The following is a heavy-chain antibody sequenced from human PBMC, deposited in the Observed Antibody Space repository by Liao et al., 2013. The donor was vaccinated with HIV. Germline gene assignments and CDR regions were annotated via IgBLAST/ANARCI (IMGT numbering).Heavy chain of an antibody. V-gene: IGHV4-34*01. Sequence: QVQLQQWGAGLLKPSETLSLTCAVYGGSFSGYYWSWIRQPPGKGLEWIGYIYYSGSTYYNPSLKSRVTISVDTSKNQFSLKLRSVTAADTAVYYCARGGVYARFDYWGQGTLVTVSS. CDR3: ARGGVYARFDY. CDR1: GGSFSGYY. CDR2: IYYSGST. J-gene: IGHJ4*02. D-gene: IGHD2-8*01.